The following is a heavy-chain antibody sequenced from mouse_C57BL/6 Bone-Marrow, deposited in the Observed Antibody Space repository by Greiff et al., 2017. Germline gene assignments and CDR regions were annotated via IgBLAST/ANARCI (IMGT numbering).Heavy chain of an antibody. CDR3: GRRRGYWYFDV. CDR1: GYTFTDYN. CDR2: INPNNGGT. J-gene: IGHJ1*03. Sequence: VQLQQSGPELVKPGASVKMSCKASGYTFTDYNMHWVKQSHGKSLEWIGYINPNNGGTSSNQKFKGKATLTVNKSSSTAYMERRSLTSEESAVYDCGRRRGYWYFDVWGTGTTVTGSS. V-gene: IGHV1-22*01.